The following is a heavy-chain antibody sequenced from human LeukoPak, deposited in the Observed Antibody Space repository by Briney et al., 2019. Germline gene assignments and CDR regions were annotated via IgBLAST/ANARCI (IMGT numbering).Heavy chain of an antibody. Sequence: KPSETLSLTCTGSGGSISSSSYYWGWIRQPPGKGLEWIGSIYYSGSTYYNPSLKSRVTISVDTSKNQFSLKLSSVTAADTAVYYCAGEYSSSSGDYWGQGTLVTVSS. V-gene: IGHV4-39*01. D-gene: IGHD6-6*01. CDR2: IYYSGST. CDR1: GGSISSSSYY. CDR3: AGEYSSSSGDY. J-gene: IGHJ4*02.